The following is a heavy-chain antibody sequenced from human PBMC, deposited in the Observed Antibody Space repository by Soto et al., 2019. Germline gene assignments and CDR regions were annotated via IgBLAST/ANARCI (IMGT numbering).Heavy chain of an antibody. Sequence: QVQLVQSGAEVKKPGSSVKVSCKASGGTFSSYAISWVRQAPGQGLEWMGGIIPVVGTGIYAQKFQGRVTITADKSTNTAYMELSSLGSEDTAVYCCARVGGTGGYTYGLDYWGQGTLVTVSS. CDR2: IIPVVGTG. D-gene: IGHD5-18*01. CDR3: ARVGGTGGYTYGLDY. V-gene: IGHV1-69*06. J-gene: IGHJ4*02. CDR1: GGTFSSYA.